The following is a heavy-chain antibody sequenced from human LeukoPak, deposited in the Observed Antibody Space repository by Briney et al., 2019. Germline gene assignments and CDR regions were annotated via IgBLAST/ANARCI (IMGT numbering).Heavy chain of an antibody. D-gene: IGHD3-16*01. CDR2: MNPNSGNT. V-gene: IGHV1-8*01. J-gene: IGHJ4*02. CDR1: GYTYTSYD. CDR3: AREFGSFDQ. Sequence: GASVTVSCKASGYTYTSYDINWVRQATGQGLEWMGWMNPNSGNTGYAQKFQGRVTMTRDTSISTAYMELSSLRSDDTAVYYCAREFGSFDQWGQGTLVTVSS.